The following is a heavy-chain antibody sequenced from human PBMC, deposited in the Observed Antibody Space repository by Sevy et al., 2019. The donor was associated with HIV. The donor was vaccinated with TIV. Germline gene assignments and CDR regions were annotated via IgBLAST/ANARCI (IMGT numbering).Heavy chain of an antibody. CDR2: ISGTGDGT. D-gene: IGHD2-2*01. J-gene: IGHJ6*01. CDR1: GFTFGNYA. Sequence: GGSLRLSCAASGFTFGNYAINWVRQAPGKGLEWVSRISGTGDGTFYADSVKGRFTISRDNSKNTVHLQMNSLRVEDTAVYYCAKVVVPADIDPFYYYADGKDVWGQGTTVTVSS. CDR3: AKVVVPADIDPFYYYADGKDV. V-gene: IGHV3-23*01.